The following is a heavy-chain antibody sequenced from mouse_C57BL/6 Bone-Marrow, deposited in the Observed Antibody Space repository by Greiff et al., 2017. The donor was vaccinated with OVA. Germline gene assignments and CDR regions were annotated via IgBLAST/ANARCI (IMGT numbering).Heavy chain of an antibody. CDR3: ARPPIYYDYEAWFAY. V-gene: IGHV1-82*01. CDR1: GYAFSSSW. J-gene: IGHJ3*01. CDR2: IYPGDGDT. Sequence: QVHVKQSGPELVKPGASVKISCKASGYAFSSSWMNWVKQRPGKGLEWIGRIYPGDGDTNYNGKFKGKATLTADKSSSTAYMQLSSLTSEDSAVYFCARPPIYYDYEAWFAYWGQGTLVTVSA. D-gene: IGHD2-4*01.